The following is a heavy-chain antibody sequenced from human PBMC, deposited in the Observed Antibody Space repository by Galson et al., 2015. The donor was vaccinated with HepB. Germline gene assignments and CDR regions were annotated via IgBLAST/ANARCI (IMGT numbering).Heavy chain of an antibody. J-gene: IGHJ4*02. CDR1: GFSLSTSGMC. V-gene: IGHV2-70*11. CDR2: IDWDDDK. Sequence: PALVKPTQTLTLTCTFSGFSLSTSGMCVSWIRQPPGKALEWLARIDWDDDKYYSTSLKTRLTISEDTSKNQVVLTMTNMDPVDTATYYCARMPSSYYDSSGYYPTGFDYWGQGTLVTVSS. D-gene: IGHD3-22*01. CDR3: ARMPSSYYDSSGYYPTGFDY.